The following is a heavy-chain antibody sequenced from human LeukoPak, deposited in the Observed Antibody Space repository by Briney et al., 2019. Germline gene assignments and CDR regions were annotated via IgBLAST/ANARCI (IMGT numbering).Heavy chain of an antibody. V-gene: IGHV1-18*04. J-gene: IGHJ4*02. CDR2: ISAYNGNT. Sequence: ASVKVSCKASGYTFTGYYMHWVRQAPGQGLEWMGWISAYNGNTNYAQKLQGRVTMTTDTSTSTAYMELRSLRSDDTAVYYCARVQPTVTNVADYWGQGTLVTVSS. D-gene: IGHD4-17*01. CDR3: ARVQPTVTNVADY. CDR1: GYTFTGYY.